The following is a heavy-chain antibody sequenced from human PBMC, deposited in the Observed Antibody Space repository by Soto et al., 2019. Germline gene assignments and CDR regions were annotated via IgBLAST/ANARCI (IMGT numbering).Heavy chain of an antibody. D-gene: IGHD3-10*01. J-gene: IGHJ4*02. Sequence: GGSLRLSCAASGFTFSRFELHWVRQAPGKGLEWISYISSSGSTAYYASSVEGRFTTSRDNANNSVYLQMDSLRAEDTALYYCTRAAWFPYLSFYWGQGALVTVSS. CDR3: TRAAWFPYLSFY. V-gene: IGHV3-48*03. CDR2: ISSSGSTA. CDR1: GFTFSRFE.